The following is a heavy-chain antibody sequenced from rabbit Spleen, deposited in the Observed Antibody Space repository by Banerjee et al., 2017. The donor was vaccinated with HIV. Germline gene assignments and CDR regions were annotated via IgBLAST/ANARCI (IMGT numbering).Heavy chain of an antibody. CDR3: ARANTGTGYGMEL. Sequence: EESGGDLVQPEGSLTLTCKVSGFDFSSDAMCWVRQAPGKGLEWIACIHGGSRNNIYYATWAKGRFTITRSTSLNTVTLQMTSLTGADTATYFCARANTGTGYGMELWGPGPLVTVS. D-gene: IGHD7-1*01. CDR2: IHGGSRNNI. CDR1: GFDFSSDA. V-gene: IGHV1S47*01. J-gene: IGHJ6*01.